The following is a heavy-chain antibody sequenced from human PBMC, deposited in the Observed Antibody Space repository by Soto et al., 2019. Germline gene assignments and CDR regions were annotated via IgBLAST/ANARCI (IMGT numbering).Heavy chain of an antibody. CDR1: GGSISSGGYY. CDR3: ARSPHIQLWSYPSDY. D-gene: IGHD5-18*01. CDR2: IYFSGST. V-gene: IGHV4-31*03. Sequence: QVQLQESGPGLVKPSQTLSLTCTVSGGSISSGGYYWSWIRQHPGKGLEWIGYIYFSGSTYYNPSLKGRVTISVDTSKNLFSLKLSSVTAADTAVYYCARSPHIQLWSYPSDYWGQGTLVTVSS. J-gene: IGHJ4*02.